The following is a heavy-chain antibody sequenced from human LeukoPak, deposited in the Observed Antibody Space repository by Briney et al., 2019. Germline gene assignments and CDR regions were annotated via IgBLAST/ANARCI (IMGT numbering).Heavy chain of an antibody. J-gene: IGHJ6*03. CDR1: GFTLDDYG. CDR2: INWNGGST. CDR3: ARGAPAAMYYYYMDV. D-gene: IGHD2-2*01. Sequence: PGGSLTLSCAASGFTLDDYGMSWLRQAPGKGLEWVSGINWNGGSTGYADSVKGRFTISRDNAKNSLYLQMNSLRAEDTALYYCARGAPAAMYYYYMDVWGKGTTVTVSS. V-gene: IGHV3-20*04.